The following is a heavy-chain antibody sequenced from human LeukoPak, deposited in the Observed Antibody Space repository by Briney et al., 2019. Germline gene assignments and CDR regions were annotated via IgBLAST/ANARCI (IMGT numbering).Heavy chain of an antibody. D-gene: IGHD3-16*02. Sequence: PGRSLRLSCAASGFTFDDYAMHWVRQAPGKGLEWVSGISWNSGSIGYADSVKGRFTISRDNAKNSLYLQMNSLRAEDMALYYCARRLLSDAFDIWGQGTMVTVSS. V-gene: IGHV3-9*03. CDR1: GFTFDDYA. J-gene: IGHJ3*02. CDR2: ISWNSGSI. CDR3: ARRLLSDAFDI.